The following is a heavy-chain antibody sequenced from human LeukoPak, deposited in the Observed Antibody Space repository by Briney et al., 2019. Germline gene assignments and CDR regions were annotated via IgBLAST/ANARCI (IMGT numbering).Heavy chain of an antibody. Sequence: ASVKVSCMVSGYTLTELSMHWVRQAPGKGLEWMGGFDPEDGETIYAQKFQGRVTMTEDTSTDTAYIELSSLRSEDTAVYYCATVGRDQLLYEANWFDPWGQGTLVTVSS. CDR3: ATVGRDQLLYEANWFDP. V-gene: IGHV1-24*01. J-gene: IGHJ5*02. D-gene: IGHD2-2*02. CDR2: FDPEDGET. CDR1: GYTLTELS.